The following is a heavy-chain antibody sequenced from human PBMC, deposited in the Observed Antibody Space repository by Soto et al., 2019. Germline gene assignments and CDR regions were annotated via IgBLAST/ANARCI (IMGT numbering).Heavy chain of an antibody. D-gene: IGHD4-17*01. CDR2: ISWNSGSI. Sequence: EVQLGESGGGLVQPGRSLRLSCAASGFTFDDYAMHWVRQAPGKGLEWVSGISWNSGSIGYADSVKGRFTISRDNAKNSLYLQMNSLRAEDTALYYCAKDALLTTVTTGGWFDPWGQGTLVTVSS. CDR3: AKDALLTTVTTGGWFDP. J-gene: IGHJ5*02. CDR1: GFTFDDYA. V-gene: IGHV3-9*01.